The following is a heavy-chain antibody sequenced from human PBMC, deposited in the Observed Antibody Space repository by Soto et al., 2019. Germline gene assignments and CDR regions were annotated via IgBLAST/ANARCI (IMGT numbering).Heavy chain of an antibody. CDR3: ARVRGYSYGYHYGMDV. Sequence: GASVKVSFKASGYPFTSYGISLVRQAPGQGLEWMGWISAYNGNTNYAQKLQGRVTMTTDTSTSTAYMELRSLRSDDTAVYYCARVRGYSYGYHYGMDVWGQGTTVTVSS. CDR2: ISAYNGNT. V-gene: IGHV1-18*01. CDR1: GYPFTSYG. D-gene: IGHD5-18*01. J-gene: IGHJ6*01.